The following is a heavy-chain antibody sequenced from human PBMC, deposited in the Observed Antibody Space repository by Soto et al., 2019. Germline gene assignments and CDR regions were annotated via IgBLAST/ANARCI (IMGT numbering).Heavy chain of an antibody. J-gene: IGHJ3*02. Sequence: QVQLVESGGGLVKPGGSLRLSCAASGFTFSDYYMSWIRQAPGKGLEWVSYISSSGSTIYYADSVKGRCTISRDNATNSLYLQMNSLRAEDTAVYYCASPSVITMVRAFDAFDIWGQGTMVTVSS. CDR3: ASPSVITMVRAFDAFDI. V-gene: IGHV3-11*01. D-gene: IGHD3-10*01. CDR2: ISSSGSTI. CDR1: GFTFSDYY.